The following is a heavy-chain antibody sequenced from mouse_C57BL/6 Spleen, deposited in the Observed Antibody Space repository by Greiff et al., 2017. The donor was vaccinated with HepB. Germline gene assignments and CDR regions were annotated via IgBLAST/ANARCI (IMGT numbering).Heavy chain of an antibody. J-gene: IGHJ2*01. CDR2: ISDGGSYT. CDR3: ARDGANWDFDY. Sequence: EVKLVESGGGLVKPGGSLKLSCAASGFTFSSYAMSWVRQTPEKRLEWVATISDGGSYTYYPDNVKGRFTISRDNAKNNLYLQMSHLKSEDTAMYYCARDGANWDFDYWGQGTTLTVSS. CDR1: GFTFSSYA. D-gene: IGHD4-1*01. V-gene: IGHV5-4*01.